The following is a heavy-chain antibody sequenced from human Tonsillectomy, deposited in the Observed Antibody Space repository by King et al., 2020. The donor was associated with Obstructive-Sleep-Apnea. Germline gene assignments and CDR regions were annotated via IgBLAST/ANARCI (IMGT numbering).Heavy chain of an antibody. J-gene: IGHJ4*02. V-gene: IGHV4-39*07. Sequence: QLQESGPGLVKPSETLSLTCSVSGGSMSRSGYYWGWIRQPPGKGLEWIGSINYRGSTYYNPSLKSRVTISVDASNNQFSLRLRSVTAAATAVYYCARDVNSDSVLFDCWGQGTLVTVSS. D-gene: IGHD2-21*02. CDR3: ARDVNSDSVLFDC. CDR2: INYRGST. CDR1: GGSMSRSGYY.